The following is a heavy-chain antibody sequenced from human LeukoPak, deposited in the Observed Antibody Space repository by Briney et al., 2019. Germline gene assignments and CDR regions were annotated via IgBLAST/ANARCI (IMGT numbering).Heavy chain of an antibody. J-gene: IGHJ5*02. V-gene: IGHV1-46*01. Sequence: ASVKVSCKAPGYTFTSYYMHWVRQAPGQGLEWMGIINPSGGSTSYAQKFQGRVTMTRDTSTSTVYMELSSLRSEDTAVYYCARDNPGIAVAGTKGNWFDPWGQGTLVTVSS. CDR2: INPSGGST. CDR3: ARDNPGIAVAGTKGNWFDP. D-gene: IGHD6-19*01. CDR1: GYTFTSYY.